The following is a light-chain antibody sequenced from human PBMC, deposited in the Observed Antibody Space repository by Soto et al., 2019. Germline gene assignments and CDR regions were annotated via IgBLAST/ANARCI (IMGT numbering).Light chain of an antibody. V-gene: IGKV1-27*01. J-gene: IGKJ3*01. CDR2: ASS. Sequence: DIQLTQSPSALSASVGDRVNITCRASEGISVYLAWYQQRPGKAPKLLIYASSILHSGTQPRFSGTISDSEFNLAINSRRPDDVATYYCQNYHSAPFTFGPGTKVDIK. CDR1: EGISVY. CDR3: QNYHSAPFT.